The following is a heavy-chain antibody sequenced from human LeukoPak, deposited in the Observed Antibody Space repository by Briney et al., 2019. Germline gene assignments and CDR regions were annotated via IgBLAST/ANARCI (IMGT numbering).Heavy chain of an antibody. V-gene: IGHV3-48*01. J-gene: IGHJ4*02. CDR3: ARIGDDYGDYYFDY. CDR2: ISSSSSTM. D-gene: IGHD4-17*01. CDR1: GFTFSSYS. Sequence: PGGSLRLSCAASGFTFSSYSMNWVRQAPGKGLEWVSYISSSSSTMYYADSVKGRFTISRDNAKNSLYLQMNSLRAEDTAVYYCARIGDDYGDYYFDYWGQGTLVTVSS.